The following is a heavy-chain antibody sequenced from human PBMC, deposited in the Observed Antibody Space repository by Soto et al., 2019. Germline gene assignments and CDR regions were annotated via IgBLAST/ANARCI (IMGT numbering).Heavy chain of an antibody. Sequence: EVQLVESGGGLVQPGGSLRLSCAASGFTVSNNYMTWVRQAPGKGLEWVSVIYSGGSTFYADSVKGRFTISRDNSKNTLYLQVKSLRAEDTAVYYCARDGPTYYFGAGSYTHYYGMDVWGQGTTVTVSS. CDR2: IYSGGST. V-gene: IGHV3-66*01. CDR3: ARDGPTYYFGAGSYTHYYGMDV. CDR1: GFTVSNNY. J-gene: IGHJ6*02. D-gene: IGHD3-10*01.